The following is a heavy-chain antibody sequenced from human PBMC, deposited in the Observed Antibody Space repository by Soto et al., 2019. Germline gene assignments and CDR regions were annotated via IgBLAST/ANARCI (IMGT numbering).Heavy chain of an antibody. CDR3: AHRVLRTVFGLVTATAIYFDF. Sequence: QITLNESGPTQVKPRQTLTLTCTFSGFSLTTSGVGVGWIRQSPGKAPEWLALIYWDDDKRYSPSLKSRLTITKDAYKNKVVLTMAVLDPADTATYYCAHRVLRTVFGLVTATAIYFDFWGQGTPVAVSS. CDR2: IYWDDDK. CDR1: GFSLTTSGVG. D-gene: IGHD3-3*01. V-gene: IGHV2-5*02. J-gene: IGHJ4*02.